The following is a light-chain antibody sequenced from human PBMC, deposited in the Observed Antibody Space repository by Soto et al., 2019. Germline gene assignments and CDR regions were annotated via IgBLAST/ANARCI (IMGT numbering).Light chain of an antibody. CDR3: LEDYVYTYT. CDR1: QGIRTD. CDR2: GSS. Sequence: AIQLTQSPSSLSASVGDSVTITCRASQGIRTDLGRYQQRPGKAPKLLIYGSSTLQSGVPSRVRGSGYGTDLTTTISNLKHEDFETYYCLEDYVYTYTFGQGTKVDIK. V-gene: IGKV1-6*01. J-gene: IGKJ2*01.